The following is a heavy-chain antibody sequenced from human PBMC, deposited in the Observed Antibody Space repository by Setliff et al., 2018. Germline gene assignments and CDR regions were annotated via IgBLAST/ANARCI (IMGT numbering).Heavy chain of an antibody. D-gene: IGHD6-13*01. V-gene: IGHV1-69*13. CDR3: ARGNMDVVAAGGKYTGLAF. CDR1: GGAFTSYA. CDR2: IIPLFGTA. Sequence: SVKVSCKASGGAFTSYAISWVRQAPGQGLEWMGRIIPLFGTANYAQKFQGRVAITADESTNTAYIEISSLRYEDTAVYYCARGNMDVVAAGGKYTGLAFWGQGTTVTAP. J-gene: IGHJ6*02.